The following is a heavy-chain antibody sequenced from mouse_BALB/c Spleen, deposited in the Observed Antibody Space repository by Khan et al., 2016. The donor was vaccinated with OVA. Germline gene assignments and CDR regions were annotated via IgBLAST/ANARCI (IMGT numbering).Heavy chain of an antibody. CDR1: GYTFTNYG. V-gene: IGHV9-3-1*01. J-gene: IGHJ4*01. Sequence: QIQLVQSGPELKKPGETVKISCKASGYTFTNYGMNWVKQTPGKGLKWMGWINTYTGEPTYADDFKGRFAFSLETSASTAYLQISNLKNEDTATYCCARPPYVSYVMVYWGQGTSVTVSS. CDR2: INTYTGEP. D-gene: IGHD1-1*01. CDR3: ARPPYVSYVMVY.